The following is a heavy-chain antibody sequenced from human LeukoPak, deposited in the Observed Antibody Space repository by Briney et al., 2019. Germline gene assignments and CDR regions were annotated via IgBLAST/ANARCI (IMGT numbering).Heavy chain of an antibody. D-gene: IGHD3-16*02. CDR1: GFTFSSYA. CDR3: ARDGPEDDYVRGSYRHHVYFDY. Sequence: GGSLRLSCAASGFTFSSYAIHWVRQAPGKGLEWVAVISYDGSNKYYADSVKGRFTISRDNSKNTLYLQMNSLRAEDTAVYYCARDGPEDDYVRGSYRHHVYFDYWGQGTLVTVSS. CDR2: ISYDGSNK. J-gene: IGHJ4*02. V-gene: IGHV3-30*04.